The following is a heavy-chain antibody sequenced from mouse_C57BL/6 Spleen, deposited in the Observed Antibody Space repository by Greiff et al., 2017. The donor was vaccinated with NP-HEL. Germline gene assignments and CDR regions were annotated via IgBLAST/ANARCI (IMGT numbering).Heavy chain of an antibody. CDR3: ERSDGYPPAWFAY. J-gene: IGHJ3*01. Sequence: EVMLVESGGGLVQPGGSLSLSCAASGFTFTDYYMSWVRQPPGKALEWLGFIRNKANGYTTEYSASVKGRFTISRDNSQSILYLQMNALRAEDSATYSCERSDGYPPAWFAYWGQGTLVTVSA. D-gene: IGHD2-3*01. V-gene: IGHV7-3*01. CDR1: GFTFTDYY. CDR2: IRNKANGYTT.